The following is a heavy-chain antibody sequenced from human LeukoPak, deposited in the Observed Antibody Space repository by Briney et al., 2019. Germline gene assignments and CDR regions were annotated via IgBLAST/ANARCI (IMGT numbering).Heavy chain of an antibody. D-gene: IGHD3-16*01. CDR3: VSGSHAVTTHFDY. J-gene: IGHJ4*02. Sequence: SGTLSLTCAVSGDSITSSKWWSWFRQSPEKGLEWIGEIYHTGATNYNPSLKSRVTMSVDKSKNQFFLNLSSVTAADTAVYYCVSGSHAVTTHFDYWGQGTLVTVSS. CDR2: IYHTGAT. CDR1: GDSITSSKW. V-gene: IGHV4-4*02.